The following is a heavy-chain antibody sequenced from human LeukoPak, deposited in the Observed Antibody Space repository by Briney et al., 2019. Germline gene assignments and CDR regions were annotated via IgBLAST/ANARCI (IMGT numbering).Heavy chain of an antibody. J-gene: IGHJ4*02. CDR1: GYTFTDYY. CDR3: ARNRWMDY. D-gene: IGHD1-1*01. V-gene: IGHV1-2*02. Sequence: ASVKVSCKASGYTFTDYYMHWGRPAPGQGLEWMGWINPNSGTNYAQKFQGRVTMTRDTSISTAYMELTRLTSDDTAVYYCARNRWMDYWGQGTLVTVSS. CDR2: INPNSGT.